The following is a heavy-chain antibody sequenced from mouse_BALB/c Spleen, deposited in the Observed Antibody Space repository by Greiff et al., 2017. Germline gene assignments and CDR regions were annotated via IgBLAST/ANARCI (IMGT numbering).Heavy chain of an antibody. J-gene: IGHJ1*01. CDR3: ARRIYYYGSSRDWYFDV. V-gene: IGHV14-3*02. CDR1: GFNIKDTY. D-gene: IGHD1-1*01. Sequence: EVQLVESGAELVKPGASVKLSCTASGFNIKDTYMHWVKQRPEQGLEWIGRIDPANGNTKYDPKFQGKATITADTSSNTAYLQLSSLTSEDTAVYYCARRIYYYGSSRDWYFDVWGAGTTVTVSS. CDR2: IDPANGNT.